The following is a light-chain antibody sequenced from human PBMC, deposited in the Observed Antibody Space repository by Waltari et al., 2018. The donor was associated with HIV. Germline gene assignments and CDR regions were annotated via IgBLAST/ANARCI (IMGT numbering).Light chain of an antibody. V-gene: IGLV4-69*01. Sequence: QLVLTQSPSASASPGASVKLTCTLSSGHISYAIAWHQQQPEKGPRYLMKLNSDGSHTKGDGIPDRFSGSSSGAERYLTISSLQSDDEADYYCQTWGTGIVLFGGGTKVTVL. CDR3: QTWGTGIVL. J-gene: IGLJ2*01. CDR1: SGHISYA. CDR2: LNSDGSH.